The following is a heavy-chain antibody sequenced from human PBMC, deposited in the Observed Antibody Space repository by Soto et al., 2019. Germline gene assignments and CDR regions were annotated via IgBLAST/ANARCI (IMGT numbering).Heavy chain of an antibody. J-gene: IGHJ6*02. CDR2: INHSGST. CDR3: ARDIVLVPAAHYYYYYGMDV. Sequence: PSETLSLTCAVYGGSFSGYYWTWIRQPPGTGLEWIGEINHSGSTNYNPSLKSRVTISVDTSKNQFSLKLSSVTAADTAVYYCARDIVLVPAAHYYYYYGMDVWGQGTTVTVSS. D-gene: IGHD2-2*01. CDR1: GGSFSGYY. V-gene: IGHV4-34*01.